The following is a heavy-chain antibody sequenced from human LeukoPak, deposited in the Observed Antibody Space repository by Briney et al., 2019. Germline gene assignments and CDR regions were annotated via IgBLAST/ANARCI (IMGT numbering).Heavy chain of an antibody. V-gene: IGHV1-2*02. D-gene: IGHD3-22*01. Sequence: ASVKVSCKASRYTFTGYYMHWVRQAPGQGLEWMGWINPNSGGTNYAQKFQGRVTTTRDTSISTAYMELSRLRSDDTAVYYCASHYDSSGYLGYWGQGTLVTVS. J-gene: IGHJ4*02. CDR2: INPNSGGT. CDR3: ASHYDSSGYLGY. CDR1: RYTFTGYY.